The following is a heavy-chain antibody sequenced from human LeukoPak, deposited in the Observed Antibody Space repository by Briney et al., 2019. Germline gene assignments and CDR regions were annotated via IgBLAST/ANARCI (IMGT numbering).Heavy chain of an antibody. CDR1: GFTFSIYG. V-gene: IGHV3-33*06. Sequence: GTSLRLSCAASGFTFSIYGMHWLRQAPGKGLEWVALIWYDGSNKYYADSVKGRFTISRDNSKNTLYLQMNSLRAEDTAVYFCAKDRGGYYDSSGYLTALDYWGQGTLLTVSS. D-gene: IGHD3-22*01. J-gene: IGHJ4*02. CDR3: AKDRGGYYDSSGYLTALDY. CDR2: IWYDGSNK.